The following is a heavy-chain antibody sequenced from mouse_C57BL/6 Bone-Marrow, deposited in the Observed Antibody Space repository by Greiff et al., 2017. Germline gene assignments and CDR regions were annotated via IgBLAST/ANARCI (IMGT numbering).Heavy chain of an antibody. V-gene: IGHV1-26*01. Sequence: EVQLQQSGPELVKPGASVKISCKASGYTFTDSYMNWVKQSHGKSLEWIGYINPNNGGTCYNQKFKGQVTLSVDKSSSTDYMELRSLTSEDAAVYYWARGITTVDYCDDWGQGTTLTVSS. CDR1: GYTFTDSY. CDR3: ARGITTVDYCDD. D-gene: IGHD1-1*01. CDR2: INPNNGGT. J-gene: IGHJ2*01.